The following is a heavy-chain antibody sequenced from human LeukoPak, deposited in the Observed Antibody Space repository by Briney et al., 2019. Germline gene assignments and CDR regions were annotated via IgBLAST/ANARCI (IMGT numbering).Heavy chain of an antibody. V-gene: IGHV1-2*02. CDR3: AKGVDGYSYGFVTY. CDR2: INPNSGGT. D-gene: IGHD5-18*01. J-gene: IGHJ4*02. CDR1: GYTFTGYY. Sequence: GASVKVSCKASGYTFTGYYMHWVRQAPGQGLEWMGWINPNSGGTNYAQKFQGRVTMTRDTSISTAYMELSRLRSDDTAVYYCAKGVDGYSYGFVTYWGQGTLVTVSS.